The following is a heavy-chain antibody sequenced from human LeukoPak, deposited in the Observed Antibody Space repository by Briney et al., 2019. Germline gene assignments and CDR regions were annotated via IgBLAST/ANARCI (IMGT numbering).Heavy chain of an antibody. CDR3: ASPRDIVVVPAAYDAFDI. V-gene: IGHV5-10-1*01. D-gene: IGHD2-2*01. J-gene: IGHJ3*02. CDR2: IDPSDSYT. Sequence: GESLPISCKGSGYLFTSYWISWVRPMPGKGLEWMGRIDPSDSYTNYSPSFQGHVTISADKSISTAYLQWSSLKASDTAMYYCASPRDIVVVPAAYDAFDIWGQGTMVTVSS. CDR1: GYLFTSYW.